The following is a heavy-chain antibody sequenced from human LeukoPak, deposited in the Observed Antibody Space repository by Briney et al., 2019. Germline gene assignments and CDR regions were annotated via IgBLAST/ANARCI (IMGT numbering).Heavy chain of an antibody. V-gene: IGHV3-23*01. CDR3: AKGGNGDYIDY. CDR2: ISGGST. J-gene: IGHJ4*02. Sequence: GGSLRISCAASEFRFDSYDVSWVRRAPGKGLGWVSTISGGSTYSADSVKGRFTISRDDLKSTVFLQMDSLRAEDTAVYFCAKGGNGDYIDYWGQGTLVTVSS. D-gene: IGHD4-17*01. CDR1: EFRFDSYD.